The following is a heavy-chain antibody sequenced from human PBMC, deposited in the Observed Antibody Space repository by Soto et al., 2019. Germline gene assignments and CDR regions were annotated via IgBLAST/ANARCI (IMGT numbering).Heavy chain of an antibody. CDR1: GYSFTSYW. Sequence: EVQLVQSGAEVKKPGESLRISCKGSGYSFTSYWISWVRQMPGKGLEWMGRIDPSDSYTNYSPSFQGHVTISADKSISTAYLQWSSLKASDPAMYYCARGSDYDILTHQYYYYGMDVWGQGTTVTVSS. CDR2: IDPSDSYT. CDR3: ARGSDYDILTHQYYYYGMDV. V-gene: IGHV5-10-1*01. D-gene: IGHD3-9*01. J-gene: IGHJ6*02.